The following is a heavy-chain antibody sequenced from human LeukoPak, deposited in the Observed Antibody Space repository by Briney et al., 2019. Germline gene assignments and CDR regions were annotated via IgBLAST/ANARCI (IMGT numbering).Heavy chain of an antibody. V-gene: IGHV4-30-4*01. J-gene: IGHJ4*02. D-gene: IGHD3-22*01. CDR3: ARVHSDSSGYYHDY. CDR2: IYYSGST. CDR1: GGSTSSGDYY. Sequence: SQTLSLTCTVSGGSTSSGDYYWSWIRQPPGKGLEWIGYIYYSGSTYYNPSLKSRVTISVDTSKNQFSLKLSSVTAADTAVYYCARVHSDSSGYYHDYWGQGTLVTVSS.